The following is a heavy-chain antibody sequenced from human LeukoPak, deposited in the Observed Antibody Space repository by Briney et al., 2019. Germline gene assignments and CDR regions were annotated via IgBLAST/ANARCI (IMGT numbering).Heavy chain of an antibody. CDR2: ISPNNNKK. CDR3: ARPAAVGHSGGLYFLDY. CDR1: GYTFTTYG. D-gene: IGHD6-13*01. Sequence: ASVKVSCKASGYTFTTYGINWVRQAPGQGLEWMGWISPNNNKKNFAQKFEGRVSLATDASTSTAYLELWSLISDDTAIYYCARPAAVGHSGGLYFLDYWGQGTLVTVSS. J-gene: IGHJ4*02. V-gene: IGHV1-18*01.